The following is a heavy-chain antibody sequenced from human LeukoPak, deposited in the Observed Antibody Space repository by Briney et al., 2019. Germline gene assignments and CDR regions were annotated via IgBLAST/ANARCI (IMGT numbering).Heavy chain of an antibody. CDR3: AAASNYYDRSNYYSYAMDV. V-gene: IGHV4-59*01. J-gene: IGHJ6*02. CDR1: GGSISSYY. CDR2: IYYSGST. Sequence: SETLSLTCTVSGGSISSYYWSWIRQPPGKGLEWIGYIYYSGSTNYNPSLKSRVTMSVDTSKNQFSLKLSSVTAADTAVYYCAAASNYYDRSNYYSYAMDVWGQGTTVTVSS. D-gene: IGHD3-22*01.